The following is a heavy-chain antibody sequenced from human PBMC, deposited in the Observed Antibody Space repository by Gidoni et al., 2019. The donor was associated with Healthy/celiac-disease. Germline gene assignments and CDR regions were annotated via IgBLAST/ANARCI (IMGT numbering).Heavy chain of an antibody. CDR2: IYYSGST. Sequence: QLQLQESGPGLVKPSETLSLTCTVSGGSITSSSYYWGWIRQPPGKGLEWIGSIYYSGSTYYNPSLKSRVTISVDTSKNQFSLKLSSVTAADTAVYYCGGCGGDCYSVYFQHWGQGTLVTVSS. CDR1: GGSITSSSYY. CDR3: GGCGGDCYSVYFQH. J-gene: IGHJ1*01. V-gene: IGHV4-39*01. D-gene: IGHD2-21*01.